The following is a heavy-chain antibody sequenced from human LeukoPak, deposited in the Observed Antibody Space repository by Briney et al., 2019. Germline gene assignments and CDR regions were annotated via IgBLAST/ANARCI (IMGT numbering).Heavy chain of an antibody. D-gene: IGHD3-22*01. CDR1: DDSISSYY. CDR3: ARSRGSSGYRNNWFDP. Sequence: SETLSLTCTVSDDSISSYYWSWIRQPPGKGLEWIGYISSSGSTNYNPSLKSRVTMSVDTSKNQFSLKLNSVTAADTAVYYCARSRGSSGYRNNWFDPWGQGTLVTVSS. CDR2: ISSSGST. V-gene: IGHV4-59*01. J-gene: IGHJ5*02.